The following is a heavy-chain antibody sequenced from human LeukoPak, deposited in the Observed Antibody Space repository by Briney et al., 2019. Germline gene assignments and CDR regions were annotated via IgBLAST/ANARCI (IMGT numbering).Heavy chain of an antibody. J-gene: IGHJ3*02. CDR2: IKQDGSEK. CDR1: GFTFSSYG. Sequence: GGSLRLSCAASGFTFSSYGMSWVRQAPGKGLEWVANIKQDGSEKYYVDSVKGRFTISRDNAKNSLYLQMNSLRAEDTAVYYCARAGMKLGAFDIWGQGTMVTVSS. D-gene: IGHD3-16*01. CDR3: ARAGMKLGAFDI. V-gene: IGHV3-7*01.